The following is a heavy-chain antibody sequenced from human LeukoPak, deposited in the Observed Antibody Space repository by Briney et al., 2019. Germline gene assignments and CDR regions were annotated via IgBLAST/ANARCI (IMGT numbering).Heavy chain of an antibody. J-gene: IGHJ4*02. CDR3: ARDSRSPGPMFSFY. CDR2: ICAYDAKT. V-gene: IGHV1-18*01. CDR1: GYTFVRHG. Sequence: GSSVKVSCKASGYTFVRHGVNWVRQAPGQGLEWMGWICAYDAKTHYPERLQGRVTMTRDIPARTVYMALRSLTCDDTAGYELARDSRSPGPMFSFYWGEGALVTASS. D-gene: IGHD1-14*01.